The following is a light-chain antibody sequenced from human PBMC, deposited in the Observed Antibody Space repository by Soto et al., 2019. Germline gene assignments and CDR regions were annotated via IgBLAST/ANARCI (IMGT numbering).Light chain of an antibody. CDR1: QSVPANY. J-gene: IGKJ1*01. Sequence: EIVLTQSPGTLSLSPGERATLSCRASQSVPANYLAWYRQKPGQAPRLLIYGASSRATGIPDRFSGSGSGTDLTLTISRLEPEDFAVYYCLQYGIPLWTVGQGTKVEIK. CDR2: GAS. V-gene: IGKV3-20*01. CDR3: LQYGIPLWT.